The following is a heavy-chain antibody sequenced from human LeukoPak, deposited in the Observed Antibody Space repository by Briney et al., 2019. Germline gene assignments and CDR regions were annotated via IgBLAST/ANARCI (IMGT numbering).Heavy chain of an antibody. CDR2: IKQDGSEK. Sequence: GGSLRLSCAASEVTFRGYWMTWVRQAPGKGLEWAANIKQDGSEKYYVDSVRGRFTISRDNARNSLYLQMNSLRAEDTAVYYCARGSRGIAAAGTNLYYYGMDVWGQGTTVTVSS. D-gene: IGHD6-13*01. V-gene: IGHV3-7*01. CDR3: ARGSRGIAAAGTNLYYYGMDV. CDR1: EVTFRGYW. J-gene: IGHJ6*02.